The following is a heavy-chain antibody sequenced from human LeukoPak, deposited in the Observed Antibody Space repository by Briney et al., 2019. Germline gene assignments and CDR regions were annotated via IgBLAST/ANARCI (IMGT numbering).Heavy chain of an antibody. CDR2: ISAYNGNT. J-gene: IGHJ4*02. Sequence: ASVKVSCKASRYTFTSYGISWVRQAPGQGLEWMGWISAYNGNTNYAQKLQGRVTMTTDTSTSTAYMELRSLRSDDTAVYYCARDLPGYCSGGSCYSSDYWGQGTLVTVSS. V-gene: IGHV1-18*01. D-gene: IGHD2-15*01. CDR3: ARDLPGYCSGGSCYSSDY. CDR1: RYTFTSYG.